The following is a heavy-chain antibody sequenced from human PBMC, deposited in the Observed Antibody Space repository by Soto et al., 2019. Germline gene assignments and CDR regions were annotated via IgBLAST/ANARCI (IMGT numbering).Heavy chain of an antibody. V-gene: IGHV3-23*01. CDR1: GFSFNNYA. CDR2: ISGGGGYT. D-gene: IGHD2-15*01. J-gene: IGHJ4*01. Sequence: GGSLRLSCAASGFSFNNYAMNWVRQAPGKGLEWVSAISGGGGYTYYADSVKGRFTISRDNTKNTLYLQMNSLRAEDTAIYYCTNARCPANSCYVPDYPGQGSLVTRPS. CDR3: TNARCPANSCYVPDY.